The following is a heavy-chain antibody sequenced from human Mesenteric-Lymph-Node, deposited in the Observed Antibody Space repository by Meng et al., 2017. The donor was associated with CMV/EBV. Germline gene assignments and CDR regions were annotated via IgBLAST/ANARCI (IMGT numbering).Heavy chain of an antibody. CDR1: GFTFNDYG. CDR3: ARVERYSTSWYVDY. CDR2: INWNGDST. V-gene: IGHV3-20*04. Sequence: ETLSLTCAASGFTFNDYGMSWVRQAPGKGLEWVSGINWNGDSTGYADSVKGRFTISRDNAKNSLYLQMNSLRAEDTAFYYCARVERYSTSWYVDYWGQGTLVTVSS. J-gene: IGHJ4*02. D-gene: IGHD2-2*01.